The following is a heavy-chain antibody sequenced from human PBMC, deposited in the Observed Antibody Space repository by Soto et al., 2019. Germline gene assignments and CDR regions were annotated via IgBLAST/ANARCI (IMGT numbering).Heavy chain of an antibody. D-gene: IGHD1-26*01. J-gene: IGHJ3*02. V-gene: IGHV3-15*01. CDR2: IKSKTDGGTT. CDR3: TAEWELRAFDI. Sequence: PGGSLRLSCAASGFTFSNAWMSWVRQAPGKGLEWVGRIKSKTDGGTTDYAAPVKGRFTISRDDSKNTLYLQMNSLKTEDTAVYYCTAEWELRAFDIWGQGTMVTVSS. CDR1: GFTFSNAW.